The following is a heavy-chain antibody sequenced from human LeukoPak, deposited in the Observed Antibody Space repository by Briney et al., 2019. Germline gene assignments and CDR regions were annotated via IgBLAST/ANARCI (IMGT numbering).Heavy chain of an antibody. CDR1: GYTFTSYG. V-gene: IGHV1-18*01. CDR2: ISAYNGNT. Sequence: GASVKVSCKASGYTFTSYGISWVRQAPGQGLEWMGWISAYNGNTNYAQTLQGRVTMTTDTSTSTAYMELRSLRSDDTAVYYCARGVIAARPGELEDWGQGTLVTVSS. CDR3: ARGVIAARPGELED. D-gene: IGHD6-6*01. J-gene: IGHJ4*02.